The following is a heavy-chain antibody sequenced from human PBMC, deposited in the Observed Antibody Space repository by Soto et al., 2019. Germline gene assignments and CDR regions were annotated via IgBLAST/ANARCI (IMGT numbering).Heavy chain of an antibody. V-gene: IGHV2-5*02. Sequence: QITLEESGPTRVKPTQSLALTCNFSGLSLSTSGVGVGWVCQPPGKALEWHALIYWDDDKRYSTSLQSRLTITKDTSKNQVVLIMINMDPSDTATDYCAHCPWTGKKAYFDYWGQGTLVTVSS. CDR3: AHCPWTGKKAYFDY. D-gene: IGHD3-3*01. CDR1: GLSLSTSGVG. J-gene: IGHJ4*02. CDR2: IYWDDDK.